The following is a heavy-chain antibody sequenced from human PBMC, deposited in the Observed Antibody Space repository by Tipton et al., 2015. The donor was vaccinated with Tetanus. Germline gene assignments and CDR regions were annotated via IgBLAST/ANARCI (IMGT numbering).Heavy chain of an antibody. CDR3: ARGGYAYGLDV. CDR1: GGSFSGYY. V-gene: IGHV4-34*01. J-gene: IGHJ6*02. CDR2: INHGGST. D-gene: IGHD5-12*01. Sequence: TLSLTCAVYGGSFSGYYWSWIRQPPGKGLEWIGEINHGGSTNYNPSLTSRITISVGTSKTQFSLKLSSVTAADTAVYYCARGGYAYGLDVWAQGTTVTVSS.